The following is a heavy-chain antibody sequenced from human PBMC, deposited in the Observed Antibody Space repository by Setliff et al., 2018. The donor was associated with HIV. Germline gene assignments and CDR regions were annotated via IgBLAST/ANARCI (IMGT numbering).Heavy chain of an antibody. J-gene: IGHJ1*01. CDR2: INHSGST. Sequence: KPSETLSLTCAVYGGSFNGYYWSWIRQPPGKGLEWIGEINHSGSTNYNPSLKSRVTMSVDKSKNRFSLRLSSVTAADTAVYYCARARRAGSGPKYFQHWGQGTLVTVSS. D-gene: IGHD2-15*01. CDR1: GGSFNGYY. CDR3: ARARRAGSGPKYFQH. V-gene: IGHV4-34*01.